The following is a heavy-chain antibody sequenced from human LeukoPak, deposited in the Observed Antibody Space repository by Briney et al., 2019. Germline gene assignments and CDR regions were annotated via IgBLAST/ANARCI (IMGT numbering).Heavy chain of an antibody. V-gene: IGHV3-64*02. Sequence: GGSLRLSRAASGFTFSNYAMHWVRQAPGEGLEYVSAISSNGGSTYYADSVKGRFTISRDNSKNTLFLQMGSLRVEDTAMYYCATAAYDTGSYIVNHDYWGQGTLVTVSS. CDR3: ATAAYDTGSYIVNHDY. CDR1: GFTFSNYA. D-gene: IGHD3-22*01. CDR2: ISSNGGST. J-gene: IGHJ4*02.